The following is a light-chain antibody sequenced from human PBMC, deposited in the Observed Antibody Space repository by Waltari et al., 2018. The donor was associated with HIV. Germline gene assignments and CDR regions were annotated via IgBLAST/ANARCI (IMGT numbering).Light chain of an antibody. Sequence: QSGLPPPASVSPSPGQSVAIPFSVSPSYIGRYYYVSWYQQHPDRAPTLILFDVNNRPSGISDRFSGSKSGTTASLTISTVRTDDEADYYCASYTVNSTGVFGTGTKLSVL. CDR3: ASYTVNSTGV. CDR2: DVN. CDR1: PSYIGRYYY. V-gene: IGLV2-14*03. J-gene: IGLJ1*01.